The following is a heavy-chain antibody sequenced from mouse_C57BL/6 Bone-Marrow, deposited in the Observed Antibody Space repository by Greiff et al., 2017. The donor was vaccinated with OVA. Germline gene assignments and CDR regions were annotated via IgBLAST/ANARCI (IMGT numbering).Heavy chain of an antibody. J-gene: IGHJ2*01. Sequence: EVQLQQSGTVLARPGASVKMSCKTSGYTFTSYWMHWVKQRPGQGLEWIGAIYPGNSDTSYNQKFKGKAKLTAVTSASTAYMELSSLTNEDSAVYYCTRGPIYYYGSSYEDFDYWGQGTTLTVSS. CDR1: GYTFTSYW. CDR2: IYPGNSDT. D-gene: IGHD1-1*01. CDR3: TRGPIYYYGSSYEDFDY. V-gene: IGHV1-5*01.